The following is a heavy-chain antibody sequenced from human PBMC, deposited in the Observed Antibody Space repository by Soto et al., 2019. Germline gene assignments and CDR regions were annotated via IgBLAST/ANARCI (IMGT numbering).Heavy chain of an antibody. J-gene: IGHJ4*02. D-gene: IGHD1-26*01. Sequence: GGSLRLSCAASGFTFSSYGMHWVRQAPGKGLEWVAVISYDGSNKYYADSVKGRFTISRDNSKNTRYLQMNSLRAEDTAVYYCAKDARESFVATTGFDYWGQGTLVTVSS. CDR3: AKDARESFVATTGFDY. CDR2: ISYDGSNK. V-gene: IGHV3-30*18. CDR1: GFTFSSYG.